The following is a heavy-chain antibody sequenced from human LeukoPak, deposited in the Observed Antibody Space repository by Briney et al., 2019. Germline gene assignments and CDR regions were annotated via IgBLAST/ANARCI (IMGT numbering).Heavy chain of an antibody. V-gene: IGHV3-7*01. D-gene: IGHD3-22*01. CDR1: GFTFSNSW. CDR2: IKADGSEK. J-gene: IGHJ4*02. Sequence: PGGSLTLSCAASGFTFSNSWMKWVRQAPGRGLEWVASIKADGSEKYYVDSVKGRFTIPRDNAKNSLYLQMNSLRAEDTAFYYCARAGYYDRRGYYPDYWGQGTLVTVSS. CDR3: ARAGYYDRRGYYPDY.